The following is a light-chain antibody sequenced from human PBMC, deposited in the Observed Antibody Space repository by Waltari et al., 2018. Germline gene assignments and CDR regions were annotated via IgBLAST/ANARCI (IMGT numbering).Light chain of an antibody. J-gene: IGKJ1*01. CDR2: WAS. CDR1: SVLYSSNNKNY. V-gene: IGKV4-1*01. Sequence: SVLYSSNNKNYLAWYQQKPGQPPKLLIYWASIRESGVPDRFSGSGSETDFTLTISSLQAEDVAVYYCQQSYSPHRTFGQGTRVEIK. CDR3: QQSYSPHRT.